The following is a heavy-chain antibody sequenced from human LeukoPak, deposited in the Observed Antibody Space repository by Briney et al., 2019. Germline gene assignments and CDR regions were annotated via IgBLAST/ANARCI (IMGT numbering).Heavy chain of an antibody. Sequence: PGGSLRLSCAASGFTFSSYAMSWVRRAPGKGLEWVSAISGSGGSTYYADSVKGRFTISRDNSKNTLYLQMSSLRAEDTAVYYCAKYIAAAGTVYWGQGTLVTVSS. J-gene: IGHJ4*02. CDR3: AKYIAAAGTVY. V-gene: IGHV3-23*01. CDR1: GFTFSSYA. D-gene: IGHD6-13*01. CDR2: ISGSGGST.